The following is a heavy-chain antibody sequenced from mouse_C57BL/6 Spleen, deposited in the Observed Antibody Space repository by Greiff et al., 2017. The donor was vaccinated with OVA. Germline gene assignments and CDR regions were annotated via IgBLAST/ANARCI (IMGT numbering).Heavy chain of an antibody. CDR1: GYTFTNYW. CDR3: ARGSDSSGYLDY. CDR2: IYPGGGYT. V-gene: IGHV1-63*01. Sequence: VKLQQSGAELVRPGTSVKMSCKASGYTFTNYWIGWAKQRPGHGLEWIGDIYPGGGYTNYNEKFKGKATLTADKSSSTAYMQFSSLTSEDSAIYYCARGSDSSGYLDYWGQGTTLTVSS. J-gene: IGHJ2*01. D-gene: IGHD3-2*02.